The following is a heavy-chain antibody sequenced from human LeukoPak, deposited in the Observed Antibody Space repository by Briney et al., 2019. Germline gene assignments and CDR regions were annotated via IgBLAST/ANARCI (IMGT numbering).Heavy chain of an antibody. V-gene: IGHV4-39*01. Sequence: SETLSLTCTVSGGSISTTSYFWGWIRQPPGKGLEWIGSIYYSGSTYYNPSLKSRVTISVDTSKNQFSLKLSSVIAADTAVYFCVRGGEWALPFDYWGQGTLVTVSS. J-gene: IGHJ4*02. CDR3: VRGGEWALPFDY. CDR1: GGSISTTSYF. D-gene: IGHD3-16*01. CDR2: IYYSGST.